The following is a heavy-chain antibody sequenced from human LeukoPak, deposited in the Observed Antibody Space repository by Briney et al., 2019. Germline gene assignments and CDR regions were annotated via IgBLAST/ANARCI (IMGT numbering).Heavy chain of an antibody. Sequence: GGSLRLSRAASGFTFSSYAMSWVRQAPGKGLEWVSAISGSGGNTYYADSVKGRFTISRDNSKNTLYLQMNSLRAEDTAVYYCAKVYVQYCSGGSCYPEGGPDYWGQGTQVTVST. CDR2: ISGSGGNT. V-gene: IGHV3-23*01. J-gene: IGHJ4*02. D-gene: IGHD2-15*01. CDR3: AKVYVQYCSGGSCYPEGGPDY. CDR1: GFTFSSYA.